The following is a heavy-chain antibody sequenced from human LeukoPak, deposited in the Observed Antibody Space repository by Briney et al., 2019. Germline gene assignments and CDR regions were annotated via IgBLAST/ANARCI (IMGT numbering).Heavy chain of an antibody. CDR3: ARAPGSGWYVNYFDY. CDR1: GFTFSSDE. Sequence: GGSLRLSCAASGFTFSSDEMNWVRQAPGQGLEWVSYISSSGSTIYYADSVKGRFTISRDNAKNSLYLQMNSLRAEDTAVYYCARAPGSGWYVNYFDYWGQGTLVTVSS. CDR2: ISSSGSTI. J-gene: IGHJ4*02. D-gene: IGHD6-19*01. V-gene: IGHV3-48*03.